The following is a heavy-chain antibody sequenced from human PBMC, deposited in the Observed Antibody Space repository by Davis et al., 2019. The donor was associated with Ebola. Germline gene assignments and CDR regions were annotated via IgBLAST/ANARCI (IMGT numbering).Heavy chain of an antibody. J-gene: IGHJ4*02. CDR1: GFIFSTYN. CDR2: ISSGSGVTT. D-gene: IGHD5-12*01. V-gene: IGHV3-48*02. Sequence: GESLKISCAASGFIFSTYNMNWVRQAPGRGLEWVSYISSGSGVTTYYADSVRGRFTISRDNAKNSLYLQMNSLRDEDTAVYYCARGSGYGLYWGQGTLVTVSS. CDR3: ARGSGYGLY.